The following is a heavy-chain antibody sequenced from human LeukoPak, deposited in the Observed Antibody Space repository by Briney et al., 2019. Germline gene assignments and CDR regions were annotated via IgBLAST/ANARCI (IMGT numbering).Heavy chain of an antibody. CDR1: GFTFSSYW. CDR2: IKQDGSEK. J-gene: IGHJ6*02. D-gene: IGHD2-15*01. CDR3: ARDRWELLSNSYHYCGLDV. V-gene: IGHV3-7*01. Sequence: GGSLRLSCVVSGFTFSSYWMSWVRQAPGKGLEWVANIKQDGSEKCYVDSVKGRFTISRDNAKNSLYLQMNSLRAEDTAVYYCARDRWELLSNSYHYCGLDVWGQGTTVTVSS.